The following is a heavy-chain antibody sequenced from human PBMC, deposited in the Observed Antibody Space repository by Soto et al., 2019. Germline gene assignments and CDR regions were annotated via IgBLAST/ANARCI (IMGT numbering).Heavy chain of an antibody. Sequence: GGSLRLSCAASGFAVSSSYMTCVRQAPGEGLEWVSVLYSGGTPYYADSLKGRFTISRDNSKNTLYLQMNNLRAEDTAVYYCARVERPGGYYLDVWGKGTTVTVSS. CDR1: GFAVSSSY. V-gene: IGHV3-66*01. CDR2: LYSGGTP. D-gene: IGHD2-2*01. CDR3: ARVERPGGYYLDV. J-gene: IGHJ6*03.